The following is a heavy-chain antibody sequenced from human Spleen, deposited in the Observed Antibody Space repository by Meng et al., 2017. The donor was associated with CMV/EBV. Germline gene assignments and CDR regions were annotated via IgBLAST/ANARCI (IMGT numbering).Heavy chain of an antibody. CDR1: GFTFSNYG. D-gene: IGHD6-19*01. CDR3: ATGLMDH. J-gene: IGHJ4*02. V-gene: IGHV3-30*02. CDR2: IVSDGARK. Sequence: GGSLRLSCAASGFTFSNYGMHWVRQAPGKGLEWVTYIVSDGARKYYSDSAQGRFTLSRDNSKNTVFLQMNSLRGDDTAVYYCATGLMDHWGQGTLVTVSS.